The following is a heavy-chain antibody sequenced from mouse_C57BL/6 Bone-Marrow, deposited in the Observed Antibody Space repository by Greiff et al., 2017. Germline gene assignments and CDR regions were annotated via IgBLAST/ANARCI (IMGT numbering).Heavy chain of an antibody. CDR3: TTEGYYGSSLSWFAY. CDR1: GFNIKDDY. D-gene: IGHD1-1*01. J-gene: IGHJ3*01. V-gene: IGHV14-4*01. CDR2: IDPENGDT. Sequence: VQLQQSGAELVRPGASVKLSCTASGFNIKDDYMHWVKQRPEQGLEWIGWIDPENGDTEYASKFQGKATITADTSSNTAYLQLSSLTSEDTAVYYCTTEGYYGSSLSWFAYWGQGTLVTVSA.